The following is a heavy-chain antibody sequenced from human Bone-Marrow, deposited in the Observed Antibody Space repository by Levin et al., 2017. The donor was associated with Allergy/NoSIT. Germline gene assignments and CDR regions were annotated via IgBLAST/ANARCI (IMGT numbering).Heavy chain of an antibody. CDR2: IYYSGST. D-gene: IGHD3-3*01. CDR1: GGSISSYY. J-gene: IGHJ2*01. Sequence: SETLSLTCTVSGGSISSYYWSWIRQPPGKGLEWIGYIYYSGSTNYNPSLKSRVTISVDTSKNQFSLKLSSVTAADTAVYYCARGGNLTYYDFWSGYSRFWYFDLWGRGTLVTVSS. V-gene: IGHV4-59*01. CDR3: ARGGNLTYYDFWSGYSRFWYFDL.